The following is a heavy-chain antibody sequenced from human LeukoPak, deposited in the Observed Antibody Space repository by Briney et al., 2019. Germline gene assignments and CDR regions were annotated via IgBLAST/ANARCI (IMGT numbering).Heavy chain of an antibody. CDR3: ARDFSSSSSVYYYYYMDV. CDR1: GGSISSFY. V-gene: IGHV4-59*01. J-gene: IGHJ6*03. CDR2: IYYSGNT. Sequence: SETLSLTCTVSGGSISSFYWSWIRQSPGKELEWIGYIYYSGNTKYNPSLKSRITMAVDTSKNQVSLKLTSVTAADTAIYYCARDFSSSSSVYYYYYMDVWGKGTTVTVSS. D-gene: IGHD6-6*01.